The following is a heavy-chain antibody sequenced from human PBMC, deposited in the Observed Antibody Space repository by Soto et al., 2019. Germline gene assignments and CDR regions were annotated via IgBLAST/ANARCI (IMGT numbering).Heavy chain of an antibody. CDR2: ISTYNGDT. Sequence: ASVKVSCKASGYTFSTSGMSWLRQAPGQGLEWMGWISTYNGDTNDAPKFQDRVTMTSDTSTSTVYMELRSLRSDDTAVYYCARAGAAPYYYYGMDVWGQGTRVTVPS. CDR3: ARAGAAPYYYYGMDV. D-gene: IGHD2-15*01. CDR1: GYTFSTSG. V-gene: IGHV1-18*01. J-gene: IGHJ6*02.